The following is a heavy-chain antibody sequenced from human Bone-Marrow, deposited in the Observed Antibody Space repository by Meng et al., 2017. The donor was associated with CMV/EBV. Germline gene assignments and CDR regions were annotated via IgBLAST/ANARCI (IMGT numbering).Heavy chain of an antibody. D-gene: IGHD2-2*02. V-gene: IGHV1-2*02. CDR2: INPHSGGT. CDR1: FPGSY. Sequence: FPGSYLHWLRQAPGQGLEWMGWINPHSGGTNYAQKFQGRVTMTRDTSISTAYMELSSLRSEDTAVYYCARGGLGYCSSTSCYMGYWGQGTLVTVSS. CDR3: ARGGLGYCSSTSCYMGY. J-gene: IGHJ4*02.